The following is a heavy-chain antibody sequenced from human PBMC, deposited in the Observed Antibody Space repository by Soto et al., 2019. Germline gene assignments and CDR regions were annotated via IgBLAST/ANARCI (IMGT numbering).Heavy chain of an antibody. V-gene: IGHV2-5*02. CDR2: IYWDDDK. CDR3: AHRRRSCVGGTCSSSFDP. J-gene: IGHJ5*02. Sequence: QITLKESGPTLVNPTQTLTLTCAFSGFSLSTSGVGVGWLRQPPGTAPECLGVIYWDDDKRYSPSLKTRLTITKDTSEHQLVLTMTNMDPAYTATYYCAHRRRSCVGGTCSSSFDPWGQGTLVTVSS. D-gene: IGHD2-15*01. CDR1: GFSLSTSGVG.